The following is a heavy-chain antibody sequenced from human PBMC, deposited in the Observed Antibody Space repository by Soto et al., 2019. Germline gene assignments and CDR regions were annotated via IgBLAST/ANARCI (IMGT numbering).Heavy chain of an antibody. V-gene: IGHV3-33*01. J-gene: IGHJ6*02. CDR2: IWYDGSNK. CDR1: GFTFSSYG. CDR3: ARDSGYSSGWYGYYYGMDV. Sequence: QAGGSLRLSCAASGFTFSSYGMHWVRQAPGKGLEWVAVIWYDGSNKYYADSVKGRFTISRDNSKNTLYLQMNSLRAEDTAVYYCARDSGYSSGWYGYYYGMDVWGQGTTVTVSS. D-gene: IGHD6-19*01.